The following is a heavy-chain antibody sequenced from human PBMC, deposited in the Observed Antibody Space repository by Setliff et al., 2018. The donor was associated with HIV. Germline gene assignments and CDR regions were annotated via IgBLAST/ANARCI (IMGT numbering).Heavy chain of an antibody. CDR2: IWYDGSNK. V-gene: IGHV3-33*06. D-gene: IGHD3-10*01. J-gene: IGHJ4*02. CDR3: AKDPYYGSGSYLYYFDY. CDR1: GFTFSSYG. Sequence: GGSLRLSCAASGFTFSSYGMHWVRQAPGKGLEWVAVIWYDGSNKYYADSVKGRFTISRDNSKNTLYLQMNSLRAEDTAVYYCAKDPYYGSGSYLYYFDYWGQGTLVTVS.